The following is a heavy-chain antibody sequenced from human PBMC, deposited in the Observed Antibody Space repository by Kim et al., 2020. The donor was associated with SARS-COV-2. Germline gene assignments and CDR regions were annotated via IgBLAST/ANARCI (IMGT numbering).Heavy chain of an antibody. D-gene: IGHD6-19*01. V-gene: IGHV3-20*04. J-gene: IGHJ4*01. CDR1: GSTFDDYG. CDR2: INKNGDNT. Sequence: GGSLRLSCAASGSTFDDYGMSWVRQGPGKGLEWVSGINKNGDNTGYADSVKGRFTISRDNARNSLFLQMNSLRAEDTAFYYCARGYISGPFDSWGHGTLV. CDR3: ARGYISGPFDS.